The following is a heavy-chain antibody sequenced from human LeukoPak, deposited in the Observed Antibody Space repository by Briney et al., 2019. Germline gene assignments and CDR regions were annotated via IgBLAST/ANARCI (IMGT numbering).Heavy chain of an antibody. CDR1: GFTFSSYG. V-gene: IGHV3-30*18. J-gene: IGHJ6*02. CDR2: ISYDGSNT. Sequence: RSGGSLRLSCAAPGFTFSSYGMPWVRQAPGKGLEWVAVISYDGSNTYYADSVKGRFTISRDNSRNTLYLQMNSLRAEDTAVYYCANAMVRGLYYQYHGLDVWGQGTTVTVSS. D-gene: IGHD3-10*01. CDR3: ANAMVRGLYYQYHGLDV.